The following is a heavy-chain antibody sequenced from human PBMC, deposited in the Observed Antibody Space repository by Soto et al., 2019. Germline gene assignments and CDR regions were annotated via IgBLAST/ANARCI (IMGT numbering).Heavy chain of an antibody. J-gene: IGHJ4*02. CDR2: IWYDGSNK. CDR1: GFTFSSYG. D-gene: IGHD3-22*01. Sequence: QVQLVESGGGVVQPGRSLRLSCAASGFTFSSYGMHWVRQAPGKGLEWVAVIWYDGSNKYYADSVKGRFTISRDNSKNTLYLQMNSLRAEDTAVYYCAREGVYDSSGYYFDYWGQGTLVTVSS. CDR3: AREGVYDSSGYYFDY. V-gene: IGHV3-33*01.